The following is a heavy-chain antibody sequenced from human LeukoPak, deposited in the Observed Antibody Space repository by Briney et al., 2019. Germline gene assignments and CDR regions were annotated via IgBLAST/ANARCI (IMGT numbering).Heavy chain of an antibody. CDR2: IYYSGYT. J-gene: IGHJ6*03. V-gene: IGHV4-59*01. CDR1: GGSFSSYY. D-gene: IGHD2-2*01. CDR3: ARTTEGYCSSASCFGFSYSYYMDV. Sequence: PSETLSLTCAVYGGSFSSYYWSWIRQPPGKGLEWIRCIYYSGYTNYNPSLKSRVTISVDTSKNQFSLKLSSVIAADTAVYYCARTTEGYCSSASCFGFSYSYYMDVWGKGTTVTISS.